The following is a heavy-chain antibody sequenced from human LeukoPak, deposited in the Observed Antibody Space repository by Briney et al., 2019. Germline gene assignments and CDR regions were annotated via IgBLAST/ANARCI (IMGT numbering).Heavy chain of an antibody. CDR2: IYHSGST. J-gene: IGHJ4*02. D-gene: IGHD3-9*01. Sequence: PSETLSLTCAVSGYSISSGYYWGWIRQPPRKGLEWLGSIYHSGSTYYNPSLKSRVTISVDTSKNQFSLKLRSVTAADTAVYYCAKERNGILTGYSYYWGQGTLVTVSS. CDR3: AKERNGILTGYSYY. V-gene: IGHV4-38-2*02. CDR1: GYSISSGYY.